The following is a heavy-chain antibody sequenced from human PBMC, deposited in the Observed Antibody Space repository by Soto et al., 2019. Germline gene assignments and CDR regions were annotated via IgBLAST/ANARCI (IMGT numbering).Heavy chain of an antibody. CDR2: TYYRSKWYN. D-gene: IGHD3-3*01. CDR3: ARKYDFWSGYYYYGMDV. V-gene: IGHV6-1*01. J-gene: IGHJ6*02. CDR1: GDSVSSNSAA. Sequence: SQTLSLTCVISGDSVSSNSAAWNWIRQSPSRGLEWLGRTYYRSKWYNDYAVSVKSRITINPDTSKNQFSLQLNSVTPEDTAVYYCARKYDFWSGYYYYGMDVWGQGTTVTVSS.